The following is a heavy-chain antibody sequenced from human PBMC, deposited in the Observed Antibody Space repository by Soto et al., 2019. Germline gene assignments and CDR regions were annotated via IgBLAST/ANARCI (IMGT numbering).Heavy chain of an antibody. Sequence: GGSLRLSCAASGFTFSSYAMHWVRQAPGKGLEWVAVISYDGSNKYYADSVKGRFTISRDNSKNTLYLQMNSLRAEDTAVYYCARDLASGYSLSGYWGQGTLVTVSS. V-gene: IGHV3-30-3*01. CDR3: ARDLASGYSLSGY. J-gene: IGHJ4*02. D-gene: IGHD5-12*01. CDR1: GFTFSSYA. CDR2: ISYDGSNK.